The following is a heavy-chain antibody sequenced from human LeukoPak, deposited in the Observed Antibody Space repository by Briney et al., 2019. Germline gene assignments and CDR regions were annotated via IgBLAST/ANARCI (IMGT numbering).Heavy chain of an antibody. Sequence: GGSLRLSCAASGFTFSSYAMHWVRQAPGKGLEWVAVISYDGSNKYYADSVKGRFTISRDNSKNTLYLQMNSLRAEDTAVYYCAKGASNANRSTYYDFWSGYYSLGYYYYYGMDVRGQGTTVTVSS. V-gene: IGHV3-30*04. D-gene: IGHD3-3*01. J-gene: IGHJ6*02. CDR1: GFTFSSYA. CDR2: ISYDGSNK. CDR3: AKGASNANRSTYYDFWSGYYSLGYYYYYGMDV.